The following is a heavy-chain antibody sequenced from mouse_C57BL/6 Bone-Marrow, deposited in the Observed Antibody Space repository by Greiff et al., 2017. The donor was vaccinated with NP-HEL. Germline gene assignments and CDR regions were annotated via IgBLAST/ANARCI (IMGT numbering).Heavy chain of an antibody. CDR1: GYTFTEYT. D-gene: IGHD3-2*02. Sequence: QVQLQQSGAELVKPGASVKLSCKASGYTFTEYTIHWVKQRSGQGLEWIGWFYPGSGSIKYNEKFKDKATLTADKSSSTVYMELSRLTSEDSAVYFCARHEESSGYPYYYAMDYWGQGTSVTVSS. CDR3: ARHEESSGYPYYYAMDY. J-gene: IGHJ4*01. V-gene: IGHV1-62-2*01. CDR2: FYPGSGSI.